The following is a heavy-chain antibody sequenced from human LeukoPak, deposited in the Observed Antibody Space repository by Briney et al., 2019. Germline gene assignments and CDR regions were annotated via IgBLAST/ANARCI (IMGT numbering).Heavy chain of an antibody. J-gene: IGHJ4*01. CDR2: MNSAGTTM. D-gene: IGHD1-1*01. CDR1: GFTISGFW. CDR3: IREVQVRASASLGL. Sequence: GGSLRLSCSAAGFTISGFWMHWVRQVPGEGLVWVARMNSAGTTMNYADSVKGRFTISRDNVRNTLHLQMNNLSLEDTAVYFCIREVQVRASASLGLWGRGTLVTVS. V-gene: IGHV3-74*01.